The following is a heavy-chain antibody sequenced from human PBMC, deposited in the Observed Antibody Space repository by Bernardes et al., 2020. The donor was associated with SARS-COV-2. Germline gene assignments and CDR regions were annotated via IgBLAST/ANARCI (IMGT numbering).Heavy chain of an antibody. J-gene: IGHJ5*02. D-gene: IGHD3-3*01. CDR1: GYSFTSYW. V-gene: IGHV5-51*01. Sequence: GESLKISCKGSGYSFTSYWIGWVRQMPGKGLEWMGIIYLGDSDTRYSPSFQGQVTISADKSISTAYLQWSSLKASDTAMYYCASAPSGSYNWFDPWGQGTLVTVSS. CDR2: IYLGDSDT. CDR3: ASAPSGSYNWFDP.